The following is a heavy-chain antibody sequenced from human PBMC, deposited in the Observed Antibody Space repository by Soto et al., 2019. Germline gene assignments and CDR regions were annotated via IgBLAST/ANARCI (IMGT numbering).Heavy chain of an antibody. Sequence: SGPTLVNPTQTLTLTCTFSGFSLSTSGVGVGWIRQPPGKALEWLALIYWNDDKRYSPSLKSRLTITKDTSKNQVVLTMTNMDPVDTATYYCAHADYDFWSGYPYGMDVWGQGTTVTVSS. CDR2: IYWNDDK. CDR1: GFSLSTSGVG. D-gene: IGHD3-3*01. J-gene: IGHJ6*02. V-gene: IGHV2-5*01. CDR3: AHADYDFWSGYPYGMDV.